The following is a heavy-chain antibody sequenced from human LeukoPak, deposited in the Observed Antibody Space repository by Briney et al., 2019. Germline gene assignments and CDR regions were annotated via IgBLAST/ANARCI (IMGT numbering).Heavy chain of an antibody. V-gene: IGHV4-34*01. CDR1: GGSFSGYY. CDR3: ARGRGSRNFDY. J-gene: IGHJ4*02. CDR2: INHSGST. D-gene: IGHD6-13*01. Sequence: SETLSLTCAVYGGSFSGYYWGWIRQPPGKGLEWIGEINHSGSTNYNPSLKSRVTISVDTSKNQFSLKLSSVTAADTAVYYCARGRGSRNFDYWGQGTLVTVSS.